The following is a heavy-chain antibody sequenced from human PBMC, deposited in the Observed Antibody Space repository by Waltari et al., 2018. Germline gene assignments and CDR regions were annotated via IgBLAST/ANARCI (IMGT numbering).Heavy chain of an antibody. CDR1: GGTFSSYA. V-gene: IGHV1-69*01. CDR3: ASSETNWGPSAEYYFDY. D-gene: IGHD7-27*01. Sequence: QVQLVQSGAEVKKPGSSVKVSCKASGGTFSSYAISWVRQAPGPGLEWMGGIIPIFGTANYAQKFQGRVTITADESTSTAYMELSSLRSEDTAVYYCASSETNWGPSAEYYFDYWGQGTLVTVSS. CDR2: IIPIFGTA. J-gene: IGHJ4*02.